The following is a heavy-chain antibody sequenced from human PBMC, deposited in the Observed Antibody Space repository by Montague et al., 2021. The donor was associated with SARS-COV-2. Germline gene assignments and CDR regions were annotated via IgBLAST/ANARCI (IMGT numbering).Heavy chain of an antibody. CDR3: AHKRSGWPIEFGF. CDR2: LYWNDDK. J-gene: IGHJ4*02. D-gene: IGHD6-19*01. Sequence: PALVKPTQTLTLTCSFSGFSLSTSGVGVGWIRQPPGKAQECLPVLYWNDDKRYRPSLKSRITVTKDPSKNQVVLKMTNMDPVDTAMYYGAHKRSGWPIEFGFWGQGALVIVSS. CDR1: GFSLSTSGVG. V-gene: IGHV2-5*01.